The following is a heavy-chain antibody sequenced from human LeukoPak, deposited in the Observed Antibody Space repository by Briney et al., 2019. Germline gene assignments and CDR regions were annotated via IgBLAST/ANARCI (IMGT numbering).Heavy chain of an antibody. V-gene: IGHV3-7*01. CDR3: ARRKEVQTTFDY. CDR1: GFIFSNYY. CDR2: IQEDGSAT. J-gene: IGHJ4*02. D-gene: IGHD1-14*01. Sequence: GGSLRLSCAASGFIFSNYYMGWVRQAPGKGLEWVANIQEDGSATYYVDSVKGRFTISRDNAKNSLDLQMNSLRAEDTAVYFCARRKEVQTTFDYWGQGTPVTVSS.